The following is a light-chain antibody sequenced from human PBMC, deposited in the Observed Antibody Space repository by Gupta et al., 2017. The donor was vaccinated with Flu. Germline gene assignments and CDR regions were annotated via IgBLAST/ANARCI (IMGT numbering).Light chain of an antibody. CDR1: KSLVYRDRNSY. J-gene: IGKJ1*01. V-gene: IGKV2D-30*01. CDR3: MQGSRWPWT. CDR2: EVS. Sequence: VTLGQAAAVDSRTSKSLVYRDRNSYLDWYQQRPGKAPKRLIYEVSSWESGVPDRFSGSGSGTDFTLKISRMEAEDVGIYYCMQGSRWPWTFGEGTKVEIK.